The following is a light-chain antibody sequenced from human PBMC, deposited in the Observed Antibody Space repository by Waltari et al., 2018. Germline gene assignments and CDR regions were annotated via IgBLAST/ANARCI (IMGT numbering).Light chain of an antibody. V-gene: IGKV3D-15*03. Sequence: EIVMTQSPAPLSVSPGATATPSCRASQSVSSNFAWYQQKPGQAPRLLIYGASIRATGIPARFSGSGSGTEFTLTISILQSEDFAVYYCQQYNNWPPWTFGQGTKVEIK. J-gene: IGKJ1*01. CDR1: QSVSSN. CDR3: QQYNNWPPWT. CDR2: GAS.